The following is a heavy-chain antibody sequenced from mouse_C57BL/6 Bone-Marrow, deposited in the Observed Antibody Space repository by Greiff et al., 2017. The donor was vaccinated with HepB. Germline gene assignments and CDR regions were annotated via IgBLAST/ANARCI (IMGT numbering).Heavy chain of an antibody. CDR3: ARYMDYGSSYWYFDV. CDR2: IRNKANGYTT. D-gene: IGHD1-1*01. J-gene: IGHJ1*03. V-gene: IGHV7-3*01. Sequence: EVQVVESGGGLVQPGGSLSLSCAASGFTFTDYYMSWVRQPPGKALEWLGFIRNKANGYTTEYSASVKGRFTISRDNSQSILYLQMNALRAEDSATYYCARYMDYGSSYWYFDVWGTGTTVTVSS. CDR1: GFTFTDYY.